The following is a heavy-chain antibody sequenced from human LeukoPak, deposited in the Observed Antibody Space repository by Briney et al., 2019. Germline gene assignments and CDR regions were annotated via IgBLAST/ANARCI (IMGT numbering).Heavy chain of an antibody. J-gene: IGHJ6*03. V-gene: IGHV1-2*02. CDR3: ARDGSSWYAFDYMDV. CDR2: INPNSGGT. Sequence: ASVKVSCKASGYTFTGYYMHWVRQAPGQGLEWMGWINPNSGGTNYAQKFQGRVTMTRDTSISTAYMELSRLRSDDTAVYYCARDGSSWYAFDYMDVWAKGPRSPSP. D-gene: IGHD6-13*01. CDR1: GYTFTGYY.